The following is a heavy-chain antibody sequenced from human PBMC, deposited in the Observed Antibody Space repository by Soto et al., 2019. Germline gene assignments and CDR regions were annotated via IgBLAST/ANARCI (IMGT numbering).Heavy chain of an antibody. CDR1: GGSFTGHF. D-gene: IGHD7-27*01. V-gene: IGHV4-34*01. CDR2: VSHSGNS. CDR3: ARAKFESTGWHQFDI. Sequence: SETLSLTCTVSGGSFTGHFWSCVRQPPGKGLEWIGEVSHSGNSKYYPSLRRRVTLSVDWSKNQISLALTSVTAADTAVYYCARAKFESTGWHQFDIWGQGTMVTVSS. J-gene: IGHJ3*02.